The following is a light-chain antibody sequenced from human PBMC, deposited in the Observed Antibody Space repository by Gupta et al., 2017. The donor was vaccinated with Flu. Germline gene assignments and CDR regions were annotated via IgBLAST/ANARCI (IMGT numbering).Light chain of an antibody. Sequence: EIVLTQSPGTLSMSPGGRATLSCRASQSVSSSFLAWYQQKPGQAPKLLIYGASSRATGIPDRFSGSGSGTDFTLTISRLEPEDFAVYYCQQYGTSPQTFGQGTKVE. V-gene: IGKV3-20*01. CDR1: QSVSSSF. CDR2: GAS. J-gene: IGKJ1*01. CDR3: QQYGTSPQT.